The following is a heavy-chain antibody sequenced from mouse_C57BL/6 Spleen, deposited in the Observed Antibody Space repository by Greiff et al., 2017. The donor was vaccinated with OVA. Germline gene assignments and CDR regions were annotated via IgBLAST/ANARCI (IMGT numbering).Heavy chain of an antibody. Sequence: EVMLVESGPELVKPGASVKISCKASGYSFTGYYMNWVKQSPEKSLEWIGEINPSTGGTTYNQKFKAKATLTVDKSSSTAYMQLKSLTSEDSAVYYCARGTAQATGLTYWGQGTLVTVSA. CDR3: ARGTAQATGLTY. D-gene: IGHD3-2*02. CDR1: GYSFTGYY. V-gene: IGHV1-42*01. CDR2: INPSTGGT. J-gene: IGHJ3*01.